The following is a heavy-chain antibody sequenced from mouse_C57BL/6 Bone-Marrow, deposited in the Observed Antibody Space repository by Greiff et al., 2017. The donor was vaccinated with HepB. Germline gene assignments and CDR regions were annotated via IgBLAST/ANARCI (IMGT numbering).Heavy chain of an antibody. V-gene: IGHV3-6*01. CDR2: ISYDGSN. CDR3: AREGGDYYDYDGWYFDV. J-gene: IGHJ1*03. CDR1: GYSITSGYY. Sequence: EVKLMESGPGLVKPSQSLSLTCSVTGYSITSGYYWNWIRQFPGNKLEWMGYISYDGSNNYNPSLKNRISITRDTSKNQFFLKLNSVTTEDTATYYCAREGGDYYDYDGWYFDVWGTGTTVTVSS. D-gene: IGHD2-4*01.